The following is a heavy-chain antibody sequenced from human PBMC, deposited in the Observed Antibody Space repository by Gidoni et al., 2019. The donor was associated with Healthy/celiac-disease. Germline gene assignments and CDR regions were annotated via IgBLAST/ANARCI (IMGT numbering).Heavy chain of an antibody. V-gene: IGHV3-21*01. Sequence: EVQLVESGGGLVKPGGSLRLSCAASGFTFRSYRMNCVRQAPGKGLEWVSSISSSSSYIYYADSVKGRFTISRDNAKNSLYLQMNSLRAEDTAVYYCARGGPLGATGGMDVWGQGTTVTVSS. CDR3: ARGGPLGATGGMDV. J-gene: IGHJ6*02. D-gene: IGHD1-26*01. CDR2: ISSSSSYI. CDR1: GFTFRSYR.